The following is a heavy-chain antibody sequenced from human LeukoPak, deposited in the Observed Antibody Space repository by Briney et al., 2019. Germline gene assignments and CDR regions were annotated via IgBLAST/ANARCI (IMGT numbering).Heavy chain of an antibody. D-gene: IGHD2/OR15-2a*01. CDR2: IWYDGSNK. J-gene: IGHJ3*01. V-gene: IGHV3-33*01. CDR3: ATATDFRRTDAFDV. Sequence: PGRSLRLSCAASGFTFSSYGMHWVRQAPGKGLEWVAVIWYDGSNKYYADSVKGRFTISRDNSKNTLYLQMNSLRAEDTAVYYCATATDFRRTDAFDVWGQGTMVTVSS. CDR1: GFTFSSYG.